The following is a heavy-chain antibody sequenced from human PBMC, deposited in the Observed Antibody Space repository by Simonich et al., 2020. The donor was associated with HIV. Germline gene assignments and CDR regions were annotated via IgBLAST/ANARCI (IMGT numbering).Heavy chain of an antibody. Sequence: QVQLQQWGAGLLKPSETLSLTCAVYGGSFSGYYWSWIRQPPGKGLEWIGEINHSGITNYKSSLNSRATISVDKSKNQFSLKLSSVTAADMAIYYCARRDRELILYFDYWGQGKLVTVSS. CDR2: INHSGIT. J-gene: IGHJ4*02. CDR1: GGSFSGYY. D-gene: IGHD3-3*01. V-gene: IGHV4-34*01. CDR3: ARRDRELILYFDY.